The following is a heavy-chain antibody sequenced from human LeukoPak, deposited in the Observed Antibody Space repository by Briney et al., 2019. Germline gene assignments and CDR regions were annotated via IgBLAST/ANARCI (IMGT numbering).Heavy chain of an antibody. CDR2: ISNRGTYI. J-gene: IGHJ4*02. CDR3: ARLQGDDGWYFFDY. V-gene: IGHV3-21*01. CDR1: GFTFSSYS. D-gene: IGHD6-19*01. Sequence: KPGGSLRLSCAASGFTFSSYSMNWVRQAPGRGLEWLSSISNRGTYIYYADSVKGRFTISRDNAKNSVYLQMNSLRAEDTALYYCARLQGDDGWYFFDYWGQGTLVTVSS.